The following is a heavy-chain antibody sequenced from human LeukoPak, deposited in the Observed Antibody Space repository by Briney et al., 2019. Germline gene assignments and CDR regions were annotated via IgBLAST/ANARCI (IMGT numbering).Heavy chain of an antibody. CDR2: IYYSGST. CDR1: GGSISGHY. CDR3: ARVRSYYYYMDV. J-gene: IGHJ6*03. V-gene: IGHV4-59*11. Sequence: SETLSLTCTVSGGSISGHYWSWIRQPPGKGLEWIGYIYYSGSTNYNPSLKSRVTISVDTSKNQFSLKLSSVTAADTAVYYCARVRSYYYYMDVWGKGTTVTVSS.